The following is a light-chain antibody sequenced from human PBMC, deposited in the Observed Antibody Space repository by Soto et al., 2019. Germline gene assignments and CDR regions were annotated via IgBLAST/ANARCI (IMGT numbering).Light chain of an antibody. CDR3: CSYAGSRV. J-gene: IGLJ1*01. CDR2: DVS. CDR1: SSDVGGHNY. V-gene: IGLV2-14*01. Sequence: QSALTQPASVSGSPGQSITISCTGTSSDVGGHNYVSWYQQHAGKAPKLMIYDVSNRPSGVSNRFSGSKSGNTASLIISGLQAEDEADYYCCSYAGSRVFGTGTKVTVL.